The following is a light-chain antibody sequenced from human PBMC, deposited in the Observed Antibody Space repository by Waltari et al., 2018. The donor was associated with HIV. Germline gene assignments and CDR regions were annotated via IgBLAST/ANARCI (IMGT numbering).Light chain of an antibody. V-gene: IGLV1-40*01. J-gene: IGLJ2*01. CDR2: DTN. Sequence: QSVLTQPPSVPGAPGQRVTISCTGSSSHNGAGYEVPWYQQFPGSVPRLLIYDTNKRPSGVPDRFSASKSGTSASLAISGLQAEDEADYYCQSYDSSLKVIFGGGTKVTVL. CDR3: QSYDSSLKVI. CDR1: SSHNGAGYE.